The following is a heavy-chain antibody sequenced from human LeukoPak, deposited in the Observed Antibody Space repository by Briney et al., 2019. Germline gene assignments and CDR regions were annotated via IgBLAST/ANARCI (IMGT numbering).Heavy chain of an antibody. CDR1: GGSFSGYY. D-gene: IGHD4-17*01. CDR2: INHSGST. V-gene: IGHV4-34*01. J-gene: IGHJ4*02. CDR3: ARYGDHPHRAFDY. Sequence: SETLSLTCAVYGGSFSGYYWSWIRQPPGKGLEWIGEINHSGSTNYNPSLKSRVTISADTSKNQFSLKLSSVTAADTAVYYCARYGDHPHRAFDYWGQGTLVTVSS.